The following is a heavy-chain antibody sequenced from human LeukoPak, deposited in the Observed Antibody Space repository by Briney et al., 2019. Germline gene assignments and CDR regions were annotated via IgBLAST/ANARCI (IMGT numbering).Heavy chain of an antibody. V-gene: IGHV4-59*01. CDR1: GGSISSYY. Sequence: SETLSLTCTVSGGSISSYYWSWIRQPPGKGLEWIGYIYYSGSTSYDPSLKSRVTISVDTSKNQFSLKLSSVTAADTAVYYCARGYSGSYGRFDYWGQGTLVTVSS. J-gene: IGHJ4*02. D-gene: IGHD1-26*01. CDR2: IYYSGST. CDR3: ARGYSGSYGRFDY.